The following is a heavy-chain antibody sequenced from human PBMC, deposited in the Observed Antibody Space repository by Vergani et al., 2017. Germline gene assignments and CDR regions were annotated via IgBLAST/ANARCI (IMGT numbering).Heavy chain of an antibody. CDR1: GFTFSSYG. Sequence: VQLVESGGGVVQPGRSLRLSCAASGFTFSSYGMHWVRQAPGKGLEWVSLISGDGGSTYYADSVKGRFTISRDNSKNSLYLQMNSLRTEDTALYYCAKAADSSGYGIDYWGQGTLVTVSS. CDR2: ISGDGGST. CDR3: AKAADSSGYGIDY. J-gene: IGHJ4*02. V-gene: IGHV3-43*02. D-gene: IGHD3-22*01.